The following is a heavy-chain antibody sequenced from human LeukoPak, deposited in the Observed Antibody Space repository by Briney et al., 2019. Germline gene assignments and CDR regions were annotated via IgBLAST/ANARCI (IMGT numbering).Heavy chain of an antibody. J-gene: IGHJ4*02. CDR3: ARHWFHCSIAGCYYDS. V-gene: IGHV4-39*01. Sequence: SETLSLTRTVSGGSISSSSDYWGWIRQPPGKGLEWIGTISYSGNTYYSPSLKSRVTISVDTSKNQFSLKLNSVTAADTAVYHCARHWFHCSIAGCYYDSWGQGTLVTVSS. CDR2: ISYSGNT. CDR1: GGSISSSSDY. D-gene: IGHD2-2*01.